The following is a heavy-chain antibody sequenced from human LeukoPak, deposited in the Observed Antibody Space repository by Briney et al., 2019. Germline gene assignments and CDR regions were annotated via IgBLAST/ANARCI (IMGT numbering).Heavy chain of an antibody. Sequence: PGGSLRLSCAASGFSFTAYWIHWVRHAPGKGLVWVPRSTTDDSTTTYADPVKGRFTISRDNAKNTLYLQMNSLSADDTAVYYCARGDAYSFDHWGQGALVTVSS. CDR2: STTDDSTT. J-gene: IGHJ4*02. CDR3: ARGDAYSFDH. V-gene: IGHV3-74*01. D-gene: IGHD3-16*01. CDR1: GFSFTAYW.